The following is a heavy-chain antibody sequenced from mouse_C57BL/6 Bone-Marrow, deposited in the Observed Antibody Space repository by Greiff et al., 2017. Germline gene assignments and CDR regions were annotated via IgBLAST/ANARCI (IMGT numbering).Heavy chain of an antibody. CDR2: IHPNSGST. CDR3: ASYYGSSYDFDV. CDR1: GYTFTSYW. J-gene: IGHJ1*03. D-gene: IGHD1-1*01. V-gene: IGHV1-64*01. Sequence: QVQLKQPGAELVKPGASVKLSCKASGYTFTSYWMHWVKQRPGQGLEWIGMIHPNSGSTNYNEKFKSKATLTVDKSSSTAYMQLSSLTSEDSAVYYCASYYGSSYDFDVWGTGTTVTVSS.